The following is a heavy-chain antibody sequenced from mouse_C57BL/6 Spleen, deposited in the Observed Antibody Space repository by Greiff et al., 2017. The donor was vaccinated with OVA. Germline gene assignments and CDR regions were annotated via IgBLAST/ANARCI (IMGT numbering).Heavy chain of an antibody. D-gene: IGHD1-1*01. V-gene: IGHV5-17*01. CDR1: GFTFSDYG. CDR2: ISSGSSTI. Sequence: EVKLVESGGGLVKPGGSLKLSCAASGFTFSDYGMHWVRQAPEKGLEWVAYISSGSSTIYYADTVKGRFTISRDNAKNTLFLQMTSLRSEDTAMYYCARGKLREYFDVWGTGTTVTVSS. CDR3: ARGKLREYFDV. J-gene: IGHJ1*03.